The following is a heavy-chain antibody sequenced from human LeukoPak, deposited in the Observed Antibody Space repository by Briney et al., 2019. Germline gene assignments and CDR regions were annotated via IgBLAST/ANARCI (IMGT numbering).Heavy chain of an antibody. CDR3: ARLRWAAGDGYYFDY. D-gene: IGHD6-13*01. J-gene: IGHJ4*02. CDR1: GYGFTTCW. V-gene: IGHV5-51*01. CDR2: INPGNSDT. Sequence: GESLKISCKGSGYGFTTCWIGWVRQMPGKGLEWMGVINPGNSDTRYSPSFQGQVTISANKSITTAYLQWSSLKASDTAMYYCARLRWAAGDGYYFDYWGQATPATVSS.